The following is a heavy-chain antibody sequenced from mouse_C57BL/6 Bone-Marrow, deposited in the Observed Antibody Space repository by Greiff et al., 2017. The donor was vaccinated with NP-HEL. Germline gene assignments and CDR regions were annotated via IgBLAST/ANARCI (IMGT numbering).Heavy chain of an antibody. Sequence: QVQLKQSGAELARPGASVKLSCKASGYTFTSYGISWVKQRTGQGLEWIGEIYPRSGNTYYNEKFKGKATLTADKSSSTAYMELRSLTSEDSAVYFCAREPSIYYYGSSPSWFAYWGQGTLVTVSA. CDR1: GYTFTSYG. J-gene: IGHJ3*01. CDR3: AREPSIYYYGSSPSWFAY. V-gene: IGHV1-81*01. D-gene: IGHD1-1*01. CDR2: IYPRSGNT.